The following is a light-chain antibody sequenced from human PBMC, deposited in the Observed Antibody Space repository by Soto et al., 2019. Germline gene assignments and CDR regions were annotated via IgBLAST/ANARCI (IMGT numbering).Light chain of an antibody. CDR2: WAS. V-gene: IGKV4-1*01. J-gene: IGKJ2*01. CDR1: QSVLFTSTNKNY. CDR3: QQHCSLPHT. Sequence: DIVMTQSPESLAVSVGETVTIKCKYSQSVLFTSTNKNYLVWYQQKEGQPPRLLMFWASTRESGVPDRFSGKGSGTDFTLSISNLQADDVAVYYWQQHCSLPHTFGQGTKLEIK.